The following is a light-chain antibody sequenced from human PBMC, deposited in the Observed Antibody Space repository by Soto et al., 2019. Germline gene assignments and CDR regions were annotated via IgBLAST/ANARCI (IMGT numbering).Light chain of an antibody. CDR3: HQYNNWPRT. CDR2: GAS. J-gene: IGKJ1*01. V-gene: IGKV3-15*01. CDR1: QSVSSN. Sequence: EVAVTQSPATLSVSPGERVTLSCRASQSVSSNLAWYQQKPGRAPRLLIYGASIRATGIPARISGSGSGTEFTLTISSLQSEDFAVSYCHQYNNWPRTFGRGTKVDVK.